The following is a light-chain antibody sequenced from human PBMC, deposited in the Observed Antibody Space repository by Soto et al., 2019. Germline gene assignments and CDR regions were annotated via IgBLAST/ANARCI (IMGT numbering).Light chain of an antibody. Sequence: DIQMTQSPSTLSASVADRVTITCRASQSISTFLAWYQQKPGKAPRLLIYQASTLDTGVTSTFSGSGSGTEFTLTISSLQPDDFATYHCQQYNAYPHTFGQGTKLEIK. CDR2: QAS. J-gene: IGKJ2*01. V-gene: IGKV1-5*03. CDR3: QQYNAYPHT. CDR1: QSISTF.